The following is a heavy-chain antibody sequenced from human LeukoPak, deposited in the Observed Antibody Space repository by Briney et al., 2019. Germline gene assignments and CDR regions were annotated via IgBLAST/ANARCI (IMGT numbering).Heavy chain of an antibody. V-gene: IGHV4-61*08. CDR2: IYYSGST. CDR3: ARGFISGSYYGSAFDY. Sequence: PSETLSLTCTVSGGSISSSDYYWGWIRQPPGKGLEWIGYIYYSGSTNYNPSLKSRVTISVDTSKNQFSLNLTSVTAADTAMYFCARGFISGSYYGSAFDYWGQGTLVTVSS. D-gene: IGHD1-26*01. J-gene: IGHJ4*02. CDR1: GGSISSSDYY.